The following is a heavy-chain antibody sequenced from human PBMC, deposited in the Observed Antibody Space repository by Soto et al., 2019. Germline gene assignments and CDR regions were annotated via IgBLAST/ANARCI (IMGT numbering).Heavy chain of an antibody. CDR3: AKSGYYDSSGDFDS. Sequence: GGSLRLSCAASGFTFSNYAMNWVRQAPGKGLEWVSGISGSALNTYYADSVEGRFAIFRDNSKNTVYLQMDSPRAEDTAVYYCAKSGYYDSSGDFDSWGRGTLVTVSS. V-gene: IGHV3-23*01. CDR2: ISGSALNT. D-gene: IGHD3-22*01. J-gene: IGHJ4*02. CDR1: GFTFSNYA.